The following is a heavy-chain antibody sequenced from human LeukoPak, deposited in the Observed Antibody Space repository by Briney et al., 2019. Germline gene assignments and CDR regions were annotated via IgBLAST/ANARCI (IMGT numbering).Heavy chain of an antibody. Sequence: PSETLSLTCAVYGGSFSGCCWSWIRQPPGKGLEWIGEINHSGSTNYNPSLKSRVTISVDTSKNQFSLKLSSVTAADTAVYYCARYKFGYYGSGSYFDYWGQGTLVTVSS. CDR2: INHSGST. V-gene: IGHV4-34*01. CDR1: GGSFSGCC. CDR3: ARYKFGYYGSGSYFDY. D-gene: IGHD3-10*01. J-gene: IGHJ4*02.